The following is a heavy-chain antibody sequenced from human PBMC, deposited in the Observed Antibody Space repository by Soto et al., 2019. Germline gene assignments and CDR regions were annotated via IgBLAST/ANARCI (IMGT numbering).Heavy chain of an antibody. V-gene: IGHV3-48*02. CDR2: ISSSSSSI. J-gene: IGHJ6*02. Sequence: PGESLKISCAASGFTFSSYSMNWVRQAPGKGLKWVSYISSSSSSIYYADSVKGRFTISRDNAKNSLYLQVNSLRDEDTAVYYCARSPDTVYYAMDVWGQGTTVTVS. D-gene: IGHD5-18*01. CDR3: ARSPDTVYYAMDV. CDR1: GFTFSSYS.